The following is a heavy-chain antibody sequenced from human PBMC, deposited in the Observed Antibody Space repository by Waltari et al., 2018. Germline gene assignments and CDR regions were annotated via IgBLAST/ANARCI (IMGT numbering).Heavy chain of an antibody. V-gene: IGHV4-39*07. CDR2: IYYSGST. D-gene: IGHD3-10*01. CDR1: GGSISNSSYY. CDR3: ARDLVRGANMDV. Sequence: QLQLQESGPGLVKPSETLSLTCTVSGGSISNSSYYWGWIRQPPGKGLEWIGSIYYSGSTYYNPSLKSRVTISVDTSKNQFSLKLSSVTAADTAVYYCARDLVRGANMDVWGKGTTVTISS. J-gene: IGHJ6*03.